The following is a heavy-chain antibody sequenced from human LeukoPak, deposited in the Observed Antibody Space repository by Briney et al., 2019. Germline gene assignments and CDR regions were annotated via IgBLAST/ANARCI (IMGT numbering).Heavy chain of an antibody. CDR3: ARDHRVTYYYGMDV. CDR2: INTDGSGT. D-gene: IGHD2-21*02. Sequence: GGSLRLSCAASGFTYSSYWMHWVRQAPGKGLGWVSRINTDGSGTSNADSVKGRFTISRDNAKNTLYLQMNSLRAEDTAVYYCARDHRVTYYYGMDVWGKGTTVTVSS. J-gene: IGHJ6*04. V-gene: IGHV3-74*01. CDR1: GFTYSSYW.